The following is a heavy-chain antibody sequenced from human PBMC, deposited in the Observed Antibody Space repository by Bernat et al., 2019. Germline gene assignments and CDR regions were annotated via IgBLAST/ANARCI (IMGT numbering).Heavy chain of an antibody. Sequence: VQLVESGGGLVQPGTSLRLSCAASGFTFKTYAMNWVRQAPGKGLEWVALISYDISKTYYADSEKGRFTISRDNSKNTLYLQMNSLRAEDMAVYYCAKARSTDCSGGSCFSTGFEIWGQGTVVIVSS. J-gene: IGHJ3*02. V-gene: IGHV3-30*18. CDR1: GFTFKTYA. D-gene: IGHD2-15*01. CDR2: ISYDISKT. CDR3: AKARSTDCSGGSCFSTGFEI.